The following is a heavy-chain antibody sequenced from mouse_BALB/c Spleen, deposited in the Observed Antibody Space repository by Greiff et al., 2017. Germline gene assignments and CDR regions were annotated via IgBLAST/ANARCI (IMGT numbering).Heavy chain of an antibody. V-gene: IGHV2-3*01. CDR2: IWGDGST. J-gene: IGHJ3*01. D-gene: IGHD2-1*01. CDR3: AKPGGSYGNSWFAY. CDR1: GFSLTSYG. Sequence: VQLVESGPGLVAPSQSLSITCTVSGFSLTSYGVSWVRQPPGKGLEWLGVIWGDGSTNYHSALISRLSISKDNSKSQVFLKLNSLQTDDTATYYCAKPGGSYGNSWFAYWGQGTLVTVSA.